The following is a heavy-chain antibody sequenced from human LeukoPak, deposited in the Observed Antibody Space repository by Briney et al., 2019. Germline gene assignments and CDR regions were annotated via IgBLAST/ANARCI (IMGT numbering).Heavy chain of an antibody. D-gene: IGHD6-19*01. Sequence: SETLSLTCTVSGYSISSGYYWGWIRQPPGKGLEWIGSIYHSGSTYYNPSLKSRVTISVDTSKNQFSLKLSSVTAADTAVYYCARGAVAGTFHYWGQGTLVTVSS. J-gene: IGHJ4*02. CDR2: IYHSGST. V-gene: IGHV4-38-2*02. CDR3: ARGAVAGTFHY. CDR1: GYSISSGYY.